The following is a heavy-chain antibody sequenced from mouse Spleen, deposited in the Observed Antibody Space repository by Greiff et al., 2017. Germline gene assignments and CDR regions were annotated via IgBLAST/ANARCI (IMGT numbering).Heavy chain of an antibody. V-gene: IGHV1-63*02. J-gene: IGHJ1*01. CDR2: IYPGGGYT. D-gene: IGHD2-10*01. CDR3: ARSYYGNGGYFDV. Sequence: VQLQQSGAELVRPGTSVKISCKASGYTFTNYWLGWVKQRPGHGLEWIGDIYPGGGYTNYNEKFKGKATLTADTSSSTAYMQLSSLTSEDSAVYFCARSYYGNGGYFDVWGAGTTVTVSS. CDR1: GYTFTNYW.